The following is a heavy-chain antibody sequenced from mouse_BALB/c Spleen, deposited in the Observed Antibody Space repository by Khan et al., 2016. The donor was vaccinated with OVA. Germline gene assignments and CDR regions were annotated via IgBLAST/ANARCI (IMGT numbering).Heavy chain of an antibody. J-gene: IGHJ2*01. D-gene: IGHD1-3*01. Sequence: QMQLEESGPGLVAPSQSLSITCTVSGFSLTSYGVHWVRQPPGKGLEWLGVIWAGGSTNYNSALMSSLSISKDNSKSQVFFKMNSLPTDDTAMYYCARLEDIWGQGTTLTVSS. CDR1: GFSLTSYG. CDR2: IWAGGST. V-gene: IGHV2-9*02. CDR3: ARLEDI.